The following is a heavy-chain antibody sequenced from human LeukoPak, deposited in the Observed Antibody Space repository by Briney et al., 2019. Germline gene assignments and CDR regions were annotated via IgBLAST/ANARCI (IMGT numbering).Heavy chain of an antibody. Sequence: SQTLSLTCTVSGGSISSGCYYWSWIRQHPGKGLEWIGYIYYSGSTYYNPSLKSRVTISVDTSKNQFSLKLSSVTAADTAVYYCARADYGDYEALNAFDIWGQGTMVTVSS. J-gene: IGHJ3*02. CDR3: ARADYGDYEALNAFDI. CDR2: IYYSGST. CDR1: GGSISSGCYY. V-gene: IGHV4-31*03. D-gene: IGHD4-17*01.